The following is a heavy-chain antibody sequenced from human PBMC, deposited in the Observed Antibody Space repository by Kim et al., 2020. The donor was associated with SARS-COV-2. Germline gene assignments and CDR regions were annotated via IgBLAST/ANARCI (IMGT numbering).Heavy chain of an antibody. CDR1: GGSISSYY. Sequence: SETLSLTCTVSGGSISSYYWSWIRQPPGKGLEWIGYIYYSGSTNYNPSLKSRVTISVDTSKNQFSLKLRSVTAADTAVYYCAGDSAAGTGWCDPWGQGTLVTVSS. D-gene: IGHD6-13*01. V-gene: IGHV4-59*01. J-gene: IGHJ5*02. CDR2: IYYSGST. CDR3: AGDSAAGTGWCDP.